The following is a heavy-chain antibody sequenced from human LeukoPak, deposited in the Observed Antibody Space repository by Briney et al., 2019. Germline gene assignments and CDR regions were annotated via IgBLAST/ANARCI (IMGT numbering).Heavy chain of an antibody. CDR3: AKIAYGANFFDY. V-gene: IGHV1-18*01. J-gene: IGHJ4*02. CDR2: ISTYNGNT. Sequence: GAVKVSCKASGYTFTNYDINWVRQAPGQGLEWMGWISTYNGNTNYAQKLQGRVTMTTDTSTSSVYMELRSLRSDDTAVYYCAKIAYGANFFDYWGQGTLVTASS. D-gene: IGHD4/OR15-4a*01. CDR1: GYTFTNYD.